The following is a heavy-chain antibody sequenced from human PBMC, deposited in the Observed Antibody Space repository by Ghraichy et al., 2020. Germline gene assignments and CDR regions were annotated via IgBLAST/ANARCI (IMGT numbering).Heavy chain of an antibody. V-gene: IGHV3-30-3*01. D-gene: IGHD4-23*01. Sequence: SLNISCAASGFTFSSYAMHWVRQAPGKGLEWVALISYDGSNKYNADSVKGRFTISRDNSKNTLYLQMNSLRPEDTAVYYCARDRRALYGGNGDFDYWGQGTLVTVSS. CDR3: ARDRRALYGGNGDFDY. CDR1: GFTFSSYA. CDR2: ISYDGSNK. J-gene: IGHJ4*02.